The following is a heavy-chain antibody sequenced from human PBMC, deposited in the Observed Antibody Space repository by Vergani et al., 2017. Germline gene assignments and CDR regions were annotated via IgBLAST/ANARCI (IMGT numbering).Heavy chain of an antibody. J-gene: IGHJ6*03. D-gene: IGHD6-6*01. V-gene: IGHV4-4*07. CDR3: ARARQGIAARPVYYMDV. CDR1: GAPISYWC. CDR2: LCPSGST. Sequence: QVQMQESGPGLVKTSETLSLTCSASGAPISYWCWSWLRQPAGKGLEWIGRLCPSGSTNYNPSLKSRVTISVDTSKNQFSLKLSSVTAADTAVYYCARARQGIAARPVYYMDVWGKGTTVTVSS.